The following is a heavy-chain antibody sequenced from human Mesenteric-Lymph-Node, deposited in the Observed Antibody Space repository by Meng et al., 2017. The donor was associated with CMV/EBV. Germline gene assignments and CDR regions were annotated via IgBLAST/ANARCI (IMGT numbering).Heavy chain of an antibody. D-gene: IGHD3-10*01. CDR1: SYS. J-gene: IGHJ4*02. V-gene: IGHV1-3*01. Sequence: SYSTHWVRQGPGQRPEWMGWINGDTSNTEYPQRCQGRITITGDKPASTVYMELSSLTSEDTSVYYCGTERFYGSGSYWRESPDNWGQGTLVTVSS. CDR2: INGDTSNT. CDR3: GTERFYGSGSYWRESPDN.